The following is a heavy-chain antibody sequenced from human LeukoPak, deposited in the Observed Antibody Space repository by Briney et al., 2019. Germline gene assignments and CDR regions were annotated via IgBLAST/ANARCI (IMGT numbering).Heavy chain of an antibody. J-gene: IGHJ4*02. D-gene: IGHD1-7*01. Sequence: GASVKVSCKASGYTFTDYDLTWVRQAPGQGPEWMGWISVYNGHTNYAQKLQGRITATTDTSTSTSYMELRSLRSDDTAVYYCARRGLGTTQRYFEYWGQGTLVIVSS. CDR2: ISVYNGHT. CDR1: GYTFTDYD. V-gene: IGHV1-18*01. CDR3: ARRGLGTTQRYFEY.